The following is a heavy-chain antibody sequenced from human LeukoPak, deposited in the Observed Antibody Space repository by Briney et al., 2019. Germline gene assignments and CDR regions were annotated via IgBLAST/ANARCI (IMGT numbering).Heavy chain of an antibody. CDR2: IKQDGSEK. D-gene: IGHD3-9*01. J-gene: IGHJ5*02. CDR1: GFTFSSYW. V-gene: IGHV3-7*01. CDR3: ARASSSSLRYFDRLFDP. Sequence: GGSLRLSCAASGFTFSSYWMSWVRQATGKGLEWEANIKQDGSEKYYVDSVKGRFTISRDNAKNSLYLQMNSLRAEDTAVYYCARASSSSLRYFDRLFDPWGQGTLVTVSS.